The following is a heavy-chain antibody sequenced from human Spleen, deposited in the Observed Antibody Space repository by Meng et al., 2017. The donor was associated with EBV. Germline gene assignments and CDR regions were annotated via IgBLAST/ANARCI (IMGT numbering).Heavy chain of an antibody. CDR1: AGCVICDNHD. D-gene: IGHD2-15*01. CDR3: ARDSGVRGE. Sequence: QMQLRESGPGMVKHLETLSLTCTVSAGCVICDNHDWSWIRQPPGKGLEYIGYVYGAGSPNYNPSLKSRVTISMDTSKIQVSLKLTSVTAADTGVYYCARDSGVRGEWGQGTLVTVSS. CDR2: VYGAGSP. V-gene: IGHV4-61*01. J-gene: IGHJ4*02.